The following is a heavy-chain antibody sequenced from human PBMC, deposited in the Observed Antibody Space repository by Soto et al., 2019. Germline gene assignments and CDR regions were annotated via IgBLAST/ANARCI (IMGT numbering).Heavy chain of an antibody. D-gene: IGHD6-13*01. CDR2: ISGSGGST. Sequence: GGSLRLSCAASGFTFSSYAMSWVRQAPGKGLEWVSAISGSGGSTYYADSVKGRFTISRDNSKNTLYLQMNSLRAEDTAVYYCAKAQQIAAADYYYHGMDVWGQGTTVTVSS. V-gene: IGHV3-23*01. J-gene: IGHJ6*02. CDR3: AKAQQIAAADYYYHGMDV. CDR1: GFTFSSYA.